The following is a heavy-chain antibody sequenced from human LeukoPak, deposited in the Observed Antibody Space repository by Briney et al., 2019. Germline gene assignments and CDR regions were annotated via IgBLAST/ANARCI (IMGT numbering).Heavy chain of an antibody. CDR3: ARGGLVRGSLNSLTGFDF. CDR2: IYYRSQWYN. D-gene: IGHD3-10*01. J-gene: IGHJ3*01. Sequence: SQTLSLTCDISGDSVSSGRGGWNWIRQSPSRGLEWLGRIYYRSQWYNDDAVSVKGRISINPDTAKNQFSLHLNSVTPDDTALYYCARGGLVRGSLNSLTGFDFWGQGTMVTVSS. V-gene: IGHV6-1*01. CDR1: GDSVSSGRGG.